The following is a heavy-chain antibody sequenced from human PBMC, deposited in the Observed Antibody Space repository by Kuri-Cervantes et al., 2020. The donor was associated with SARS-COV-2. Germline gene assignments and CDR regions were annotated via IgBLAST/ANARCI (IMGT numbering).Heavy chain of an antibody. J-gene: IGHJ6*02. D-gene: IGHD3-10*01. CDR2: LSGSGGTS. CDR3: ARAPEGYYYGSESTNYYYYGMDV. V-gene: IGHV3-23*01. Sequence: SLKISCAASGFIFSNYAMYWVRQAPGKGLEWVSVLSGSGGTSYYADSVRGRFTISRDNAKNSLYLQMNSLRDEDTAVYYCARAPEGYYYGSESTNYYYYGMDVWGQGTTVTVSS. CDR1: GFIFSNYA.